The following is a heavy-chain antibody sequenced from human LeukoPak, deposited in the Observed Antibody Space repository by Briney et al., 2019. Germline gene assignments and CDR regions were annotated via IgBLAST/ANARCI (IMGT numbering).Heavy chain of an antibody. V-gene: IGHV3-74*01. CDR3: AKDPDYYDSSGYYET. D-gene: IGHD3-22*01. Sequence: GGSLRLSCAASGFTFSSYWMHWVRQAPGKGLVWVSRINNDGSNTGYADSVKGRFTISRDNAKNTLYLQMNSLRAEDTAVYYCAKDPDYYDSSGYYETWGQGTLVTVSS. CDR2: INNDGSNT. J-gene: IGHJ5*02. CDR1: GFTFSSYW.